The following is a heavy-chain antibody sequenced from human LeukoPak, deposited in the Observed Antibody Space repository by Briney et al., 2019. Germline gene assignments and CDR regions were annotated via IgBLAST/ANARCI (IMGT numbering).Heavy chain of an antibody. J-gene: IGHJ4*02. D-gene: IGHD6-13*01. CDR3: ASLVSSSWCRALDY. Sequence: SETLSLTCAVYGGSFSGYYWSWIRQPPGKGLEWIGEINHSGSTNYNPSLKSRVTISVDTSKNQFSLKLSSVTAADTAVYYCASLVSSSWCRALDYWGQGTLVTVSS. CDR2: INHSGST. V-gene: IGHV4-34*01. CDR1: GGSFSGYY.